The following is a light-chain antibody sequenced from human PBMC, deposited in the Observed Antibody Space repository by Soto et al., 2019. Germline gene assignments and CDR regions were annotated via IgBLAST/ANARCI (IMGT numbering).Light chain of an antibody. Sequence: DIQMTQSPSTLSASVGDRVTITCRASQSISSWLAWYQQKAGKAPKLLIYHASNLESGVPSRFSGSGSGTEFTLTISSLQPDDFATYYDQHYDSFPHTFGQGAKLEIK. CDR1: QSISSW. CDR3: QHYDSFPHT. V-gene: IGKV1-5*01. CDR2: HAS. J-gene: IGKJ2*01.